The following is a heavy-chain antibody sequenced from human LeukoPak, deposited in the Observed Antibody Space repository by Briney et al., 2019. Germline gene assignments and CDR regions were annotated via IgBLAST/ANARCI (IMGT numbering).Heavy chain of an antibody. CDR2: INHSGST. CDR1: GGSISGYY. Sequence: SETLSLTCTVSGGSISGYYWSWIRQPPGKGLEWIGEINHSGSTNYNPSLKSRVTISVDTSKNQFSLKLSSVTAADTAVYYCASTSIAAAGTGWFDPWGQGTLVTVSS. J-gene: IGHJ5*02. V-gene: IGHV4-34*01. D-gene: IGHD6-13*01. CDR3: ASTSIAAAGTGWFDP.